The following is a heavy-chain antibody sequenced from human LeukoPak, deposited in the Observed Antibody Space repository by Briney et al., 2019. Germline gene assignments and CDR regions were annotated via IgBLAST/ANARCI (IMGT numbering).Heavy chain of an antibody. J-gene: IGHJ4*02. Sequence: SETLSLTCTVSGGSISSSSYYWGWIRQPPGKGLEWIGSIYYSGSTYYNPSLRSRVTISVDTSKNQFSLKLSSVTAADTAVYYCARHGGYYDSSGYLAYYFDYWGQGTLVTVSS. D-gene: IGHD3-22*01. CDR1: GGSISSSSYY. CDR3: ARHGGYYDSSGYLAYYFDY. V-gene: IGHV4-39*01. CDR2: IYYSGST.